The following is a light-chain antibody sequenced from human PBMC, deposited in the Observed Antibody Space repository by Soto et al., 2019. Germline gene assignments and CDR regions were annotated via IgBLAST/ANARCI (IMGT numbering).Light chain of an antibody. Sequence: DIQLTQSPSSLSASVGDRVTISCRASQGISTFLAWYQQKPRKAPKSLIKTASTLQSGVPSRFSGSGSDTDFILTISSLQPEDVATYYCQQYSSYPRTFGQGTRLDLK. CDR2: TAS. V-gene: IGKV1D-16*01. J-gene: IGKJ5*01. CDR1: QGISTF. CDR3: QQYSSYPRT.